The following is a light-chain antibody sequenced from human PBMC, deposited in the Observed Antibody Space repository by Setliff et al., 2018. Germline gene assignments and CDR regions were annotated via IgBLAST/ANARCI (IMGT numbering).Light chain of an antibody. Sequence: QSVLTQPPSASGSPGQTVTISCSGSSSSIGSTYVFCYQHLPAIAPTLLIYRDTHRPSAGPDRFSCSTSGTSASLPISALRSDDEADYYCSAWDDSLSGSVFGGGTKVTVL. CDR1: SSSIGSTY. V-gene: IGLV1-47*01. CDR3: SAWDDSLSGSV. J-gene: IGLJ2*01. CDR2: RDT.